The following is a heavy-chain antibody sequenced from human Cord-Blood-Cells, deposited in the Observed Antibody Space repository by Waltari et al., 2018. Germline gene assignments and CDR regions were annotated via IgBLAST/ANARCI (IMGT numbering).Heavy chain of an antibody. CDR2: IYYSGST. Sequence: QLQLQESGPGLVKPSETLSLTCPVSVGSISRSSYYWGWIRQPPGKGLEWIRSIYYSGSTYYNPSLKSRVTISVDTSKNQFSLKLSSVTAADTAVYYCARSRNFDYWGQGTLVTVSS. D-gene: IGHD6-6*01. CDR3: ARSRNFDY. V-gene: IGHV4-39*01. J-gene: IGHJ4*02. CDR1: VGSISRSSYY.